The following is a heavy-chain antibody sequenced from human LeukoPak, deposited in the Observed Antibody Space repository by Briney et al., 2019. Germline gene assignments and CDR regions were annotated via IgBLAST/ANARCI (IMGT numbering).Heavy chain of an antibody. D-gene: IGHD3-22*01. CDR2: IIPIFGTA. J-gene: IGHJ4*02. V-gene: IGHV1-69*13. Sequence: SVNVSCKASGGTFSSYAISWVRQAPGQGLEWMGGIIPIFGTANYAQKFQGRVTITADESTSTAYMELSSLRSEDTAVYYCARAAYYYDSSGYYYFDYWGQGTLVTVSS. CDR3: ARAAYYYDSSGYYYFDY. CDR1: GGTFSSYA.